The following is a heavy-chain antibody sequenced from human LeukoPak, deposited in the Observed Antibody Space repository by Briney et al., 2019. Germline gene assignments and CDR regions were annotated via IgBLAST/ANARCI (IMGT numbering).Heavy chain of an antibody. J-gene: IGHJ1*01. Sequence: GASVKVSCKASGYTFTIYGISWVRQAPGQGLEWMGWISAYNGNTNYAQKLQGRVTITTDTSTSTAYMELRNLRSDDTAVYYCARTDYYDSSGPPGYFQHWGQGTLVTVSS. V-gene: IGHV1-18*01. D-gene: IGHD3-22*01. CDR2: ISAYNGNT. CDR1: GYTFTIYG. CDR3: ARTDYYDSSGPPGYFQH.